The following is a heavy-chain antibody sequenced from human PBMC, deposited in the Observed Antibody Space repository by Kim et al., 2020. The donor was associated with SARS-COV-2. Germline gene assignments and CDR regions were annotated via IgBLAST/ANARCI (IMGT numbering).Heavy chain of an antibody. D-gene: IGHD2-2*01. CDR1: GYTLTELS. CDR3: ATEGGYCSSTSCYYWFDP. CDR2: FDPEDGET. V-gene: IGHV1-24*01. J-gene: IGHJ5*02. Sequence: ASVKVSCKVSGYTLTELSMHWVRQAPGKGLEWMGGFDPEDGETIYAQKFQGRVTMTEDTSTDTAYMELSSLRSEDTAVYYCATEGGYCSSTSCYYWFDPWGQGTLVTVSS.